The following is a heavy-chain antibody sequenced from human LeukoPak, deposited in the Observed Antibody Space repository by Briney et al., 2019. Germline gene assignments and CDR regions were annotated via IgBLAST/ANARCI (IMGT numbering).Heavy chain of an antibody. D-gene: IGHD5-12*01. CDR3: ARVGGYSGYDGYYYYYMDV. J-gene: IGHJ6*03. Sequence: SETLSLTCTVSGGSISSCYWSWIRQPPGKGLEWIGYIYYSGSTNYNPSLKSRVTISVDTSKNQFSLKLSSVTAADTAVYYCARVGGYSGYDGYYYYYMDVWGKGTTVTVSS. CDR1: GGSISSCY. V-gene: IGHV4-59*01. CDR2: IYYSGST.